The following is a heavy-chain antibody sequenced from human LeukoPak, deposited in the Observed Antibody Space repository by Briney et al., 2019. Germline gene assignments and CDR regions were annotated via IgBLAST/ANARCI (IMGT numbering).Heavy chain of an antibody. V-gene: IGHV4-59*01. Sequence: SETLSLTCTVSGGSISSYYWSWIRQPPGKGLEWIGYIYNSGSTNYNPSLKSRVTISVDTSKNQFSLKLSSVTAADTAVYYCARSVGYGLVGIWGQGTMVTVSS. D-gene: IGHD3-10*01. J-gene: IGHJ3*02. CDR1: GGSISSYY. CDR2: IYNSGST. CDR3: ARSVGYGLVGI.